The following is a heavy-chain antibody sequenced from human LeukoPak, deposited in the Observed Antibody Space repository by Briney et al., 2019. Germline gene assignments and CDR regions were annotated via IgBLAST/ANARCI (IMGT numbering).Heavy chain of an antibody. CDR2: IYYSGST. CDR3: ARGYSSSWYYY. J-gene: IGHJ4*02. CDR1: GGSISSYY. V-gene: IGHV4-59*08. Sequence: PSETLSLTCTVSGGSISSYYWSWIRQPPGKGLEWIGYIYYSGSTNYNPSLKSRVTISVDTSKNQFSLKLSSVTAADSAVDYCARGYSSSWYYYWGQGTLVTVSS. D-gene: IGHD6-13*01.